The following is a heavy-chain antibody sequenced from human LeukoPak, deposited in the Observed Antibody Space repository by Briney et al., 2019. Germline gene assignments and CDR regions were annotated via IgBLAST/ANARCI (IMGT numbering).Heavy chain of an antibody. J-gene: IGHJ2*01. D-gene: IGHD2/OR15-2a*01. CDR2: ISSGSSAI. V-gene: IGHV3-21*01. Sequence: GGSLRLSCEASGFTFTTYSMTWVRQAPGKGLEWVSIISSGSSAIFSADALKGRFTISRDNAKNSLYLQMNSLRAEDTAVYYCARVLVYASPYFDLWGRGTLVTVSS. CDR1: GFTFTTYS. CDR3: ARVLVYASPYFDL.